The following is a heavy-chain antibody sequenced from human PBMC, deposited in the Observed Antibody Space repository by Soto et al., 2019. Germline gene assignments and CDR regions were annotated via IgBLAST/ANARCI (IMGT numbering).Heavy chain of an antibody. CDR3: ARSRYIDYGDYDY. CDR2: INPNSGGT. Sequence: QVQLVQSGAEVKKPGASVKVSCKASGYTFTGYYMHWVRQAPGQGLEWMGWINPNSGGTNYAQKFQGWATMTRDTSISTAYMELSRLRSDDTAVYYCARSRYIDYGDYDYWGQGTLVTVSS. V-gene: IGHV1-2*04. D-gene: IGHD4-17*01. CDR1: GYTFTGYY. J-gene: IGHJ4*02.